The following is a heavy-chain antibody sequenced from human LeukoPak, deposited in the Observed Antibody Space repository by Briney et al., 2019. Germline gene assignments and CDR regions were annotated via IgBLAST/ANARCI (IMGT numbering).Heavy chain of an antibody. CDR3: ARGYDFWSGYSAY. D-gene: IGHD3-3*01. CDR2: ISSSSSYM. CDR1: GFTFSSYS. Sequence: PGGSLRLSCAASGFTFSSYSMDWVRQAPGKGLEWVSSISSSSSYMYYADSVKGRFTISRDNAKNSLYLQMNSLRAEDTAVYYCARGYDFWSGYSAYWGQGTLVTVSS. J-gene: IGHJ4*02. V-gene: IGHV3-21*01.